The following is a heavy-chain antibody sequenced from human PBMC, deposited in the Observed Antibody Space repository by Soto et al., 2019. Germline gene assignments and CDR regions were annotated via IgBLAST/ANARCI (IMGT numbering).Heavy chain of an antibody. D-gene: IGHD3-9*01. V-gene: IGHV3-23*01. CDR3: AKDPSTGHADL. CDR2: ISPTGNT. CDR1: NGYA. J-gene: IGHJ5*02. Sequence: GGSLRLSCTALNGYAMSWVRRGPGKGLEWISTISPTGNTHYADSVEGRFTISRDDSKNTFYLQMNNLRADDTGVYYCAKDPSTGHADLWGQGTLVTVSS.